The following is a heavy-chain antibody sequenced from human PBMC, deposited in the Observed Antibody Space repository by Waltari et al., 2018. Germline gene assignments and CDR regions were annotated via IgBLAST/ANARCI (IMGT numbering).Heavy chain of an antibody. CDR3: AKKITFGGVIVTEFDY. D-gene: IGHD3-16*02. J-gene: IGHJ4*02. CDR2: ISGSGGST. V-gene: IGHV3-23*01. Sequence: EVQLLESGGGVVQPGGFLRLSCAASGFTFSSYAMSWVRQAPGKGLEWVSAISGSGGSTYYADSVKGRFTISRDNSKNTLYLQMNSLRAEDTAVYYCAKKITFGGVIVTEFDYWGQGTLVTVSS. CDR1: GFTFSSYA.